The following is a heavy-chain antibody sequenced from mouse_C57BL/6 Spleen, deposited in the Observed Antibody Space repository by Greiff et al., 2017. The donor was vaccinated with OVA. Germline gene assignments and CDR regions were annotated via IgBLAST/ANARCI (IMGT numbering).Heavy chain of an antibody. Sequence: QVQLQQSGAELVRPGASVTLSCKASGYTFTDYEMHWVKQTPVHGLEWIGAIDPETGGTAYNQKFKGKAILTADKSSSTAYMELRSLTSEDSAVYYCLYDYDKDYAMDYWGQGTSVTVSS. D-gene: IGHD2-4*01. J-gene: IGHJ4*01. CDR2: IDPETGGT. CDR1: GYTFTDYE. CDR3: LYDYDKDYAMDY. V-gene: IGHV1-15*01.